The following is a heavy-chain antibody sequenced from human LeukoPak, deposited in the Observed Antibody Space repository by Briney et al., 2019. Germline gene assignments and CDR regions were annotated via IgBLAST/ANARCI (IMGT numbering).Heavy chain of an antibody. J-gene: IGHJ6*03. D-gene: IGHD1-26*01. CDR1: GYTFTSYG. Sequence: GASVKVSCKASGYTFTSYGISWVRQAPGQGLEWMGWISAYNGNTNYAQKLQGRVTMTTDTSTSTAYMELRSLRSDDTAVYYCARTMIGFMDSGSYYYYYYMDVWGKGTTVTVSS. CDR3: ARTMIGFMDSGSYYYYYYMDV. V-gene: IGHV1-18*01. CDR2: ISAYNGNT.